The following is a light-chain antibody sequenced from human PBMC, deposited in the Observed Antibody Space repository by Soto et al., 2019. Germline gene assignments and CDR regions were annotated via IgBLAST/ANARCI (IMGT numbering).Light chain of an antibody. Sequence: DIQMTQSPSSLSPSVGDRVTITCQASQDISKYLNWYQQKPGQAPKLLIYHSSNLETGVPSRFSGSGSGTHFTLTISSLQPEDIATYFCQKYDSFPRTFGQGTKLEIK. CDR1: QDISKY. CDR3: QKYDSFPRT. CDR2: HSS. J-gene: IGKJ2*01. V-gene: IGKV1-33*01.